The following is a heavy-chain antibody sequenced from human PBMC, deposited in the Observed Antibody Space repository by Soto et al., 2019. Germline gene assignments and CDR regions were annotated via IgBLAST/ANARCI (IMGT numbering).Heavy chain of an antibody. V-gene: IGHV1-18*01. CDR2: ISAYNGNT. D-gene: IGHD3-10*01. Sequence: ASVKVSCKASGYTFTSYGISWVRQAPGQGLEWMGWISAYNGNTNYAQKLQGRVTMTTDTSTSTAYMELRSLRSDDTAVYYCARDSYYYGSGSQFDYWGQGTLVTVSS. J-gene: IGHJ4*02. CDR1: GYTFTSYG. CDR3: ARDSYYYGSGSQFDY.